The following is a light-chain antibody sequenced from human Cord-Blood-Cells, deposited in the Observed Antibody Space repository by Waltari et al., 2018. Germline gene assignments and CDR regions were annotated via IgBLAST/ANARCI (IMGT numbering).Light chain of an antibody. CDR1: QGVSSY. CDR2: DAS. Sequence: EIVLTQSPATLSLSPGERATLSCRASQGVSSYIAWYQQKPGQAPRLLIYDASNRATGIPARFSGSGSGTDFTLTISSLEPEDFAVYYCQQRSNWPRLTFGGGTKVEIK. V-gene: IGKV3-11*01. J-gene: IGKJ4*01. CDR3: QQRSNWPRLT.